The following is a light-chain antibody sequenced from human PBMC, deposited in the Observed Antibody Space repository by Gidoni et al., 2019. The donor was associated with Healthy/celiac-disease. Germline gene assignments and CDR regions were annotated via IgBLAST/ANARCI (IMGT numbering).Light chain of an antibody. J-gene: IGKJ2*01. CDR3: QQRSNWPPGYT. Sequence: DIVLTQSPATLSLSPGERATLSCRASQSVSSYLAWYQQKPGQAPRLLIYEASNRATGIPARFSGSGSGTDFTLTISSLEPEDFAVYYCQQRSNWPPGYTFGQGTKLEIK. CDR2: EAS. CDR1: QSVSSY. V-gene: IGKV3-11*01.